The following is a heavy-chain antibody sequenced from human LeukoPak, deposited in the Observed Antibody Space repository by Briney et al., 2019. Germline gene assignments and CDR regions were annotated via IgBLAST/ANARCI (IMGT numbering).Heavy chain of an antibody. Sequence: PSGTLSLTCTVSGGSMTNYYWNWIRQPPGKGVEWIGYIYDSGATNYNAPLKSRVTISIDTSKNQFSLKLKSVTAADTAVYFCARVFYYYGAATYSDYWGQGRLVTVSS. CDR2: IYDSGAT. V-gene: IGHV4-59*12. J-gene: IGHJ4*02. CDR1: GGSMTNYY. CDR3: ARVFYYYGAATYSDY. D-gene: IGHD3-10*01.